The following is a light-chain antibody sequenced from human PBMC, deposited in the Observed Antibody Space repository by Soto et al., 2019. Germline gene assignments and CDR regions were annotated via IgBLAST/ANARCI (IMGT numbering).Light chain of an antibody. CDR2: LAS. CDR3: QYLNSFPLT. Sequence: IQLTQSASSLSASVGDRFTITFRASQGISNYLAWYQQKPGRAPKLLIYLASTLQGGVPSRFSGSGSGTDFSLTISSLQPEDVATYYCQYLNSFPLTFGGGTKVDIK. CDR1: QGISNY. J-gene: IGKJ4*01. V-gene: IGKV1-9*01.